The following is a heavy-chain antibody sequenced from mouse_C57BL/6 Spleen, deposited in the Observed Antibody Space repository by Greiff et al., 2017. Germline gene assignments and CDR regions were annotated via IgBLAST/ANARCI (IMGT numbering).Heavy chain of an antibody. J-gene: IGHJ4*01. CDR1: GYTFTSYW. CDR2: IYPGNGGT. Sequence: QVQLQQPGAELVKPGASVKMSCKASGYTFTSYWMTWVKQRPGQGLEWIGDIYPGNGGTNYNEKFKSKATLTVDKSSSTAYMQLSSLTSEDSAVYDCECGDYDYGEYAVDDWGKGTTVTVSS. D-gene: IGHD2-4*01. V-gene: IGHV1-55*01. CDR3: ECGDYDYGEYAVDD.